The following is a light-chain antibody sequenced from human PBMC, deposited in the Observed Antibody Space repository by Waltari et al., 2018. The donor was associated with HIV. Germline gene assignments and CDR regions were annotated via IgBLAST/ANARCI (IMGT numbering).Light chain of an antibody. V-gene: IGLV1-40*01. J-gene: IGLJ3*02. CDR1: SSTIRASYN. Sequence: QSVLTQPPSVSGAPGQRVSISCTGSSSTIRASYNVHSYQALPSTAPKLPIYGDNNRPSGVPDRFSGSKSGTSASLAITGLQFEDEADYYCQSYDSSLSAWVFGGGTKLTVL. CDR3: QSYDSSLSAWV. CDR2: GDN.